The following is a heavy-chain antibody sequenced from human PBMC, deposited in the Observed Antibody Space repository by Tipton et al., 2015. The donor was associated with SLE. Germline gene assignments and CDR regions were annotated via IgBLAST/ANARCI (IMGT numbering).Heavy chain of an antibody. Sequence: GLVKPSETLSLICAVSGGSVSSSSKYWAWIRQPPGKGLEWIGSIYYTGTTTYYNSFLKSRVTMSVDTSKNQFSLRLTSVIAADTAVYYCASLHGYSYGLNWFDPWGQGTLISVSS. CDR1: GGSVSSSSKY. J-gene: IGHJ5*02. CDR2: IYYTGTTT. V-gene: IGHV4-39*07. D-gene: IGHD5-18*01. CDR3: ASLHGYSYGLNWFDP.